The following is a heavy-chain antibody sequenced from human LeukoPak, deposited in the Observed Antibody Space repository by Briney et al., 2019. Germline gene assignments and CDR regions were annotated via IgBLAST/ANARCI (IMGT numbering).Heavy chain of an antibody. J-gene: IGHJ4*02. Sequence: PSGTLSLTCAVSGDSISNDHWWSWVRQSSGKGLEWIGEIHQSESTNYNPSFESRLTISVDKSKNQFSLKLRSVTAADTAVYYCARAGHYCLDYLGQGTLVTVSS. CDR2: IHQSEST. CDR3: ARAGHYCLDY. D-gene: IGHD3-10*01. CDR1: GDSISNDHW. V-gene: IGHV4-4*02.